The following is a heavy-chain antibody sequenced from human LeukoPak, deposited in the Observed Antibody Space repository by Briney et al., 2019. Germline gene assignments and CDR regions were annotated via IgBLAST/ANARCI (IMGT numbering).Heavy chain of an antibody. V-gene: IGHV4-34*01. D-gene: IGHD2-2*01. CDR2: INHSGST. J-gene: IGHJ4*02. CDR1: GGSLSGYY. Sequence: SETLSLTCAVSGGSLSGYYWTWIRQPPGKGLEWIGEINHSGSTNYNPSLKSRVTISVDTSRKQFFLRLSSVTAADTAMYYCAKAFEDIVVVPALFDYWGQGTLVTVSS. CDR3: AKAFEDIVVVPALFDY.